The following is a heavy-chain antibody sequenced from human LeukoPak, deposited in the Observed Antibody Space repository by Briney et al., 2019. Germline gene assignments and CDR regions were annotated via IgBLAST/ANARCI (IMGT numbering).Heavy chain of an antibody. CDR2: IYYSGST. CDR3: ARQGPLIAANP. J-gene: IGHJ5*02. Sequence: PSETLSLTCIVSGGSISSSSNYWGWIRQPPGKGLEWIGSIYYSGSTYYNPSLKSRVTISVDTSKNQFSLKLSSVTAADTAVYYCARQGPLIAANPWGRGTLVTVSS. D-gene: IGHD6-25*01. V-gene: IGHV4-39*01. CDR1: GGSISSSSNY.